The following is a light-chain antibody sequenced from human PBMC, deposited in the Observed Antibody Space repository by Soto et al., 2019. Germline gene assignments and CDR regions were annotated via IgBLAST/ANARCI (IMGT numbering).Light chain of an antibody. V-gene: IGKV1-39*01. CDR1: QSISKS. CDR3: QQSYSSPMFT. Sequence: DIQMTQSPSSLSASVGDRVTITCRSSQSISKSLNWYQKKPGKAPKLLIYAASTLQDGVPSRFSGSRSSTDFTLTISSLQPEDFAIYYCQQSYSSPMFTFGQGTKLDIK. CDR2: AAS. J-gene: IGKJ2*01.